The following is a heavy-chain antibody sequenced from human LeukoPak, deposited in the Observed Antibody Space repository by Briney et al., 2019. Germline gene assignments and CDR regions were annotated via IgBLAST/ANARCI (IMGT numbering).Heavy chain of an antibody. CDR3: ATPYCGTISCLDVFDV. V-gene: IGHV4-31*03. CDR2: IYYSGST. Sequence: SETLSLTCTVRGVSLSSDKYYWSWIRQRPGKGLEWIGHIYYSGSTSFNPSLKSRVSMSVDASKSQFSLKLTSVTAADTAVYYSATPYCGTISCLDVFDVWGQGTVVTVSS. J-gene: IGHJ3*01. D-gene: IGHD2-2*01. CDR1: GVSLSSDKYY.